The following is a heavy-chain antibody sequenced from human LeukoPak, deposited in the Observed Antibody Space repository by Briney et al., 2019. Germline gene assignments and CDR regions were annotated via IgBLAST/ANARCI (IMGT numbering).Heavy chain of an antibody. D-gene: IGHD4-11*01. Sequence: ASVKVSCKASGYTFTSYYMHWVRQAPGQGLEWMGIINPSGGSTSYAQKFQGRVTMARDTSTSTVYMELSSLRSEDTAVYYCARDLWSNYDSGDVWGKGTTVTVSS. CDR2: INPSGGST. CDR1: GYTFTSYY. V-gene: IGHV1-46*01. CDR3: ARDLWSNYDSGDV. J-gene: IGHJ6*04.